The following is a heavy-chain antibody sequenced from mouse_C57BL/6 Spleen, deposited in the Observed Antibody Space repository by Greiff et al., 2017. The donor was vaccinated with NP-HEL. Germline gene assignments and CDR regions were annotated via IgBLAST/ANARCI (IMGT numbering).Heavy chain of an antibody. V-gene: IGHV1-61*01. CDR2: IYPSDSET. Sequence: QVQLQQPGAELVRPGSSVKLSCKASGYTFTSYWMDWVKQRPGQGLEWIGNIYPSDSETHYNQKFKDKATLTVDKSSSTAYMQLSSLTSEDSAVYYCARRGYYGSSPWFAYWGQGTLVTVSA. D-gene: IGHD1-1*01. J-gene: IGHJ3*01. CDR3: ARRGYYGSSPWFAY. CDR1: GYTFTSYW.